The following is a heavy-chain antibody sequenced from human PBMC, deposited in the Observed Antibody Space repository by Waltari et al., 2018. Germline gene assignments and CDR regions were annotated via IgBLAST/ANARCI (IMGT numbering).Heavy chain of an antibody. V-gene: IGHV4-59*11. CDR1: GGSISSHY. D-gene: IGHD2-8*02. CDR3: ARGVGGYCTGGVCYDAFDI. Sequence: QVQLQESGPGLVKPSETLSLTCTVSGGSISSHYWSWIRQPPGKGLEWIGYIYYSGCTTDHPSLKSLVTISVETARNQFSLKLSSVTAAYTAVYYCARGVGGYCTGGVCYDAFDIWGQGTMVTVSS. CDR2: IYYSGCT. J-gene: IGHJ3*02.